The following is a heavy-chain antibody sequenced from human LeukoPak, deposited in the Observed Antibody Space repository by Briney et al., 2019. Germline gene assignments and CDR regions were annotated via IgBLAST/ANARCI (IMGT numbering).Heavy chain of an antibody. CDR2: IYYSGST. Sequence: SETLSLTCTVSGGSISSSSYYWGWIRQPPGKGLEWIGSIYYSGSTYYNPSLKSRVTISVDTSKNQFSLKLSSVTAADTAVHYCARGEVFLGYCSGGSCYPDNWFDPWGQGTLVTVSS. V-gene: IGHV4-39*01. D-gene: IGHD2-15*01. CDR1: GGSISSSSYY. CDR3: ARGEVFLGYCSGGSCYPDNWFDP. J-gene: IGHJ5*02.